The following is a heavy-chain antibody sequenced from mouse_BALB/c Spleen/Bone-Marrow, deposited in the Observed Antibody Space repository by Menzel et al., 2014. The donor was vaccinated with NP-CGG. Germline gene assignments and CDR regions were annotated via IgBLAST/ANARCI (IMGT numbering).Heavy chain of an antibody. CDR1: GFNIKDTY. J-gene: IGHJ3*01. CDR3: AAYYRYLAWFAY. Sequence: VQLQQPGAELVKPGASVKLSCTASGFNIKDTYMHWVKQRPEQGLEWIGRIDPANGNTKYDPKFQGKATITADTSSNTAYLQLSSLTSEDTAAYYCAAYYRYLAWFAYWGQGTLVTVSA. V-gene: IGHV14-3*02. CDR2: IDPANGNT. D-gene: IGHD2-14*01.